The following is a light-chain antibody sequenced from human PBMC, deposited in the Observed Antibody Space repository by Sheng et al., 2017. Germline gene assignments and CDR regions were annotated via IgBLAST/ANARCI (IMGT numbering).Light chain of an antibody. V-gene: IGKV3-11*01. Sequence: EIVLTQSPATLSLSPGERATLSCRASQSISRYLAWYQQKPGQAPRLLIYDASNRASGTPARFSGSGSGTDFTLTISSLEPEDFAVYYCQQYNNWPRTFGGGTKVEIK. CDR1: QSISRY. CDR2: DAS. CDR3: QQYNNWPRT. J-gene: IGKJ4*01.